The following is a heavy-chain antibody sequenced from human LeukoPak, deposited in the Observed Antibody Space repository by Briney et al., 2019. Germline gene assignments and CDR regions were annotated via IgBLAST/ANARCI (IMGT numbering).Heavy chain of an antibody. CDR2: ISFSGSAI. J-gene: IGHJ4*02. V-gene: IGHV3-11*04. CDR1: GFSISDYY. Sequence: GGSLRLSCAASGFSISDYYMSWIRQAPGKGLDWVSYISFSGSAIYYADSVKGRFTISRDTAKNSLYLQMNSLRAEDTAVYYCARGNGDYDYWGQGTLVTVSS. CDR3: ARGNGDYDY. D-gene: IGHD4-17*01.